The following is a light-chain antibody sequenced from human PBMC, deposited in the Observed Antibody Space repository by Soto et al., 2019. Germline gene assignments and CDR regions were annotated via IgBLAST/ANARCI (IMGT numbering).Light chain of an antibody. CDR3: QQYNNWPLYT. Sequence: EIVMTQSPGTLSVSPGERATLSCRASQGVGSNLAWYQQRPGQAPRLLIYAASTRATDIPARFTGRGSGTEFTLTISSLQSEDFVIYFCQQYNNWPLYTFGQGTKLEI. CDR2: AAS. V-gene: IGKV3-15*01. CDR1: QGVGSN. J-gene: IGKJ2*01.